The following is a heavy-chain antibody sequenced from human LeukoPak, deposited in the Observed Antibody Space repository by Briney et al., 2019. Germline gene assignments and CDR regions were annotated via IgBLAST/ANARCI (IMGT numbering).Heavy chain of an antibody. V-gene: IGHV3-20*04. Sequence: PGGSLRLSCATSGFTFDDYGMSWVRQAPGKGLEWVSGINWNGAGTGYADSVKGRFTISRDNAKNSLYLQMNSLRAEDTAVYYCARDRRTYDSSGFDYWGQGTLATVSS. J-gene: IGHJ4*02. D-gene: IGHD3-22*01. CDR3: ARDRRTYDSSGFDY. CDR1: GFTFDDYG. CDR2: INWNGAGT.